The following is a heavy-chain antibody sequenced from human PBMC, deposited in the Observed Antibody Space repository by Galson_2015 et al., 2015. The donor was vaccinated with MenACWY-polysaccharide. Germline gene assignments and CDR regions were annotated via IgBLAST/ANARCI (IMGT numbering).Heavy chain of an antibody. Sequence: SVKVSCKVSGYTLTELSMHWVRQAPGKGLEWMGGFDPEDGETIYAQKFQGRVTMTEDTSTDTAYIELSSLRSEDTAVYYCAAQYYDFWSGGKPYYYYGMDVWGQGTTVTVSS. CDR3: AAQYYDFWSGGKPYYYYGMDV. CDR1: GYTLTELS. D-gene: IGHD3-3*01. J-gene: IGHJ6*02. CDR2: FDPEDGET. V-gene: IGHV1-24*01.